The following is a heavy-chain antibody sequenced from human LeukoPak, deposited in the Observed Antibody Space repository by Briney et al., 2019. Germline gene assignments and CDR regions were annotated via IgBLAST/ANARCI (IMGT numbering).Heavy chain of an antibody. V-gene: IGHV4-34*01. CDR3: ARGRRLTGPLYYYYYYMDV. D-gene: IGHD1-14*01. CDR2: INHSGST. J-gene: IGHJ6*03. Sequence: SETLSLTCAVYGGSFSGYYWSWIRQPPGKGPEWIGEINHSGSTNYNPSLKSRVTISVDTSKNQFSLKLSSVTAADTAVYYCARGRRLTGPLYYYYYYMDVWGKGTTVTVSS. CDR1: GGSFSGYY.